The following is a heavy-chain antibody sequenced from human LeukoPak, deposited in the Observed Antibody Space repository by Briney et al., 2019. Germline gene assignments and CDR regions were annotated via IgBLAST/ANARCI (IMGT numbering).Heavy chain of an antibody. CDR1: GGSIGSGGYY. V-gene: IGHV4-31*03. CDR3: ARPKRPTGHYVY. D-gene: IGHD3-16*01. Sequence: SQTLSLTCTVSGGSIGSGGYYWSWIRQHPGTGLEWIGYIYYSGDTYYHPSLKGRATISVDTSKNQFSLKLTSVTAADTAVYYCARPKRPTGHYVYWGQGTLVTVSS. CDR2: IYYSGDT. J-gene: IGHJ4*02.